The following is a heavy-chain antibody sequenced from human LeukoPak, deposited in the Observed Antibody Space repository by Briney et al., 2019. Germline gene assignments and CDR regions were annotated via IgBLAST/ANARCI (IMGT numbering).Heavy chain of an antibody. V-gene: IGHV3-23*01. D-gene: IGHD2-15*01. CDR2: ISGSGGST. J-gene: IGHJ4*02. CDR3: AKAPRPEPYCSGGSCYSGYFDY. CDR1: GFTFSSYA. Sequence: GGSLRLSCAASGFTFSSYAMSWVRQAPGKGREWVSAISGSGGSTYYTNSVKGRFTIPRDNSKNTLYLQMNSLRAEDTAVYYCAKAPRPEPYCSGGSCYSGYFDYWGQGTLVTVSS.